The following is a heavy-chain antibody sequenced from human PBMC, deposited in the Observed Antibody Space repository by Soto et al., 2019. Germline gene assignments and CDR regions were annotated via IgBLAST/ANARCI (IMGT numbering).Heavy chain of an antibody. V-gene: IGHV3-73*01. CDR2: IRSKANNYAT. CDR3: TRQYDYGDYLGSGDIFDI. CDR1: GFTFSGSA. D-gene: IGHD4-17*01. Sequence: EVQLVESGGGLVQPGGSLKLSFAASGFTFSGSAMHWVRQASGKGLEWVGRIRSKANNYATAYAASVKGRFTISRDDSKNTAYLQMNSLKTEDTAVYYCTRQYDYGDYLGSGDIFDIWGQGTMVTVSS. J-gene: IGHJ3*02.